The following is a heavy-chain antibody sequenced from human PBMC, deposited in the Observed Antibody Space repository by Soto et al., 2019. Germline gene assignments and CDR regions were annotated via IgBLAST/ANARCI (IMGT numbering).Heavy chain of an antibody. CDR1: GFSFSSCW. CDR3: ARWAYCTSISCYGRWYWIDS. D-gene: IGHD2-2*01. CDR2: IKQDASEK. J-gene: IGHJ4*02. V-gene: IGHV3-7*01. Sequence: EVQLVESGGGLVQPGGSLRLSCATSGFSFSSCWMSWVRQSPGKGLEWVANIKQDASEKNYVDSVKGRFTISRDNAQNSLDLQINSLRAEDPAVYYCARWAYCTSISCYGRWYWIDSWGPGTLVTVSS.